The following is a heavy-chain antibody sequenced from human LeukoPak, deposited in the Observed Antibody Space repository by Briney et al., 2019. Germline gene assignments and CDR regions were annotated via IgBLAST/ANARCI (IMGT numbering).Heavy chain of an antibody. CDR3: ARDWGRNDAFDI. CDR1: GYTFTGYY. V-gene: IGHV1-2*02. Sequence: ASVKVSCKASGYTFTGYYMHWVRQAPGQGLEWMGWINPNSGGTNYAQKFQGRVTMTRDTSISTAYMELSRLRSDDTAVYYCARDWGRNDAFDIWGQGTMVTVSS. D-gene: IGHD3-16*01. J-gene: IGHJ3*02. CDR2: INPNSGGT.